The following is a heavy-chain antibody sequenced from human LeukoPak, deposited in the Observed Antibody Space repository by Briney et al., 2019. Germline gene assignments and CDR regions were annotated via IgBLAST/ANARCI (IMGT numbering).Heavy chain of an antibody. CDR2: IYYSGST. V-gene: IGHV4-39*01. CDR1: GGSISSSSYY. D-gene: IGHD3/OR15-3a*01. J-gene: IGHJ3*02. CDR3: AGLEDWPDAFDI. Sequence: PSETLSLTCTVSGGSISSSSYYWGWIRQPPGKGLEWIGSIYYSGSTYYNPSLKSRVTISVDTSKNQFSLKLSSVTAADTAVYYCAGLEDWPDAFDIWGQGTMVTVSS.